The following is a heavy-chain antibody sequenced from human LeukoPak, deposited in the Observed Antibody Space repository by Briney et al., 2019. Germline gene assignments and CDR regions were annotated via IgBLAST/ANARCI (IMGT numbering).Heavy chain of an antibody. V-gene: IGHV5-51*01. CDR1: GSIFTSYW. CDR2: IYPGDSDT. CDR3: ARREYGSSGYTAFDI. J-gene: IGHJ3*02. D-gene: IGHD3-22*01. Sequence: PGESLKISCQGSGSIFTSYWIGWVRQLPGKGLEWMGIIYPGDSDTRYSPSFQGQVTISADKSISTAYLQWSSLKASDTAMYYCARREYGSSGYTAFDIWGQGTMVTVSS.